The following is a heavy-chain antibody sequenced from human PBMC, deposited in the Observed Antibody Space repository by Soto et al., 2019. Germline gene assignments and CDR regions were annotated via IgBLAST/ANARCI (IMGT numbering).Heavy chain of an antibody. CDR1: GFTFSSYA. V-gene: IGHV3-30-3*01. D-gene: IGHD6-19*01. J-gene: IGHJ4*02. Sequence: GGSLRLSCAASGFTFSSYAMHWVRQAPGKGLEWVAVISYDGSNKYYADSVKGRFTISRDNSKNTLYLQMNSLRAEDTAVYYCARDHSSGWYPVVNYWGQGTLVTVSS. CDR2: ISYDGSNK. CDR3: ARDHSSGWYPVVNY.